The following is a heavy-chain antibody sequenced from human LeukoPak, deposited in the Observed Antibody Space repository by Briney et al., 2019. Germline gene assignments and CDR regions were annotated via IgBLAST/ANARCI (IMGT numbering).Heavy chain of an antibody. Sequence: GGSLRLSCAASGFTFNDYYMSWIRRAPGKGLEWLSYINIGGTNTHYADSVKGRFTISRDNSKKSLYLEMNNLRAEDTAVYYCATDGAGFDTWGQGVLVTVSS. V-gene: IGHV3-11*01. J-gene: IGHJ5*02. CDR2: INIGGTNT. CDR1: GFTFNDYY. CDR3: ATDGAGFDT.